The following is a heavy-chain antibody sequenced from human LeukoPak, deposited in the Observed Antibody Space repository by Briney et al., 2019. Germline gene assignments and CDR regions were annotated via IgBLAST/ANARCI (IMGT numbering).Heavy chain of an antibody. CDR2: ISGSGDAT. V-gene: IGHV3-23*01. CDR3: AKIASAGHWYFDL. D-gene: IGHD6-13*01. Sequence: PGGSLRLSCAASGFTFRFYDMSWVRQAPGRGLEWVSGISGSGDATYYADSVRGRFTISRDNSKNTLYLQMNSLRADDTAVYYCAKIASAGHWYFDLWGRGTLVTVSS. J-gene: IGHJ2*01. CDR1: GFTFRFYD.